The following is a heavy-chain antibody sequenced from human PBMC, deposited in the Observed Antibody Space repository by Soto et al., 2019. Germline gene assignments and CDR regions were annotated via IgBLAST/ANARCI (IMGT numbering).Heavy chain of an antibody. CDR2: INHSGST. D-gene: IGHD3-10*01. CDR3: ARPHYYGSGRYYRHAFDI. J-gene: IGHJ3*02. V-gene: IGHV4-34*01. Sequence: QVQLQQWGAGLLKPSETLSLTCAVYGGSFSGYYWSWIRQPPGKGLEWIGEINHSGSTNYNPSLKRRVTISVDTSKNQFSLKLSSVTAADTAVYYCARPHYYGSGRYYRHAFDIWGQGTMVTVSS. CDR1: GGSFSGYY.